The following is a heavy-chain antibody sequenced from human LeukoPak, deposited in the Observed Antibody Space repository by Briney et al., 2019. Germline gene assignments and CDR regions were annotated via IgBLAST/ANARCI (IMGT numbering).Heavy chain of an antibody. J-gene: IGHJ4*02. Sequence: GGSLRLSCAASGFTFSSYAMHWVRQAPGKGLEWVAVISYDGSNKYYADSVKGRFTISRDNSKNTLYLQMNSLRAEDTAVYYCARSRVTMLVVFDYWGQGTLVTVSS. CDR1: GFTFSSYA. D-gene: IGHD3-22*01. CDR2: ISYDGSNK. V-gene: IGHV3-30-3*01. CDR3: ARSRVTMLVVFDY.